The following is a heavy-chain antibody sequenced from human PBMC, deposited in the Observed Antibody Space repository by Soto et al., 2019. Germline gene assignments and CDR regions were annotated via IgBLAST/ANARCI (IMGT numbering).Heavy chain of an antibody. CDR1: GFTFRSYA. D-gene: IGHD6-13*01. CDR3: ARGDSNSWSDF. J-gene: IGHJ4*02. Sequence: SGGGVVQPGRSLRLSCAASGFTFRSYAMDWVRQAPGKGLEWVAVISYDGTNKYYADSVKGRFTISRDNSKNTLSLQMNSLRPEDTAVYYCARGDSNSWSDFWGQGTLVTVSS. CDR2: ISYDGTNK. V-gene: IGHV3-30*01.